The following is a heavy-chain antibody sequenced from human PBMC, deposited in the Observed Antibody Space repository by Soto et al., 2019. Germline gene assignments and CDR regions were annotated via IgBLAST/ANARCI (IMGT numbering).Heavy chain of an antibody. CDR3: ARAIVVVTTTQLYYYGVDL. V-gene: IGHV3-23*01. Sequence: GGSLRLSCAASGFTFSSYAMSWVRQAPGEGLEWVSVVSGSGGSTYYADSVKGRFTISRDNAKNTLYLQMNSLRAADTAVYYCARAIVVVTTTQLYYYGVDLWGQGTTVTVSS. D-gene: IGHD2-21*02. J-gene: IGHJ6*02. CDR1: GFTFSSYA. CDR2: VSGSGGST.